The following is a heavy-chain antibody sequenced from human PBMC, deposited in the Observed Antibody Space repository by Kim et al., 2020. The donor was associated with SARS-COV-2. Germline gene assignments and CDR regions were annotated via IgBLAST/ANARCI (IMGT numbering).Heavy chain of an antibody. CDR1: GGSISSGGYY. CDR2: IYYSGST. D-gene: IGHD6-13*01. V-gene: IGHV4-31*03. J-gene: IGHJ4*02. CDR3: ARACIAAASVDY. Sequence: SETLSLTCTVSGGSISSGGYYWSWIRQHPGKGLEWIGYIYYSGSTYYNPSLKSRVTISVDTSKNQFSLKLSSVTAADTAVYYCARACIAAASVDYWGQGTLVTVSS.